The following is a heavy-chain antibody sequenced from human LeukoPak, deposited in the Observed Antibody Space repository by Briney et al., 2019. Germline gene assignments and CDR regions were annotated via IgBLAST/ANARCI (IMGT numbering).Heavy chain of an antibody. CDR1: GGSISSGDYY. J-gene: IGHJ6*04. CDR3: ARYCSSTSCYYGMDV. Sequence: SETLSLTCTVSGGSISSGDYYWSWIRQPPGKGLEWIGYIYYSGSTYYNPSLKSRVTISVDASKNQFSLKLSSVTAADTAVYYCARYCSSTSCYYGMDVWGKGTTVTVSS. D-gene: IGHD2-2*01. V-gene: IGHV4-30-4*01. CDR2: IYYSGST.